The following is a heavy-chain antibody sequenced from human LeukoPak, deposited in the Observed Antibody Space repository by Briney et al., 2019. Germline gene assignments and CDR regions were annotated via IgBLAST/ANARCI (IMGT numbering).Heavy chain of an antibody. CDR1: GDSVSSNSAT. Sequence: SQTLSLTCAISGDSVSSNSATWTWIRQSPSRGLEWLGRTYFRSKWYNDYAVSMKSRITINPDTAKNQISLQLNSVTPEDTAVYYCARTNVTIVAMDYWGQGTLVTVSS. CDR3: ARTNVTIVAMDY. V-gene: IGHV6-1*01. D-gene: IGHD5-12*01. J-gene: IGHJ4*02. CDR2: TYFRSKWYN.